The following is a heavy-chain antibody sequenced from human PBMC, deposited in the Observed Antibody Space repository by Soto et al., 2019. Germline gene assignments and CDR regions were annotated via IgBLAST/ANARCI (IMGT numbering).Heavy chain of an antibody. V-gene: IGHV1-2*04. J-gene: IGHJ3*02. D-gene: IGHD2-15*01. CDR3: ARFCSGGSCSDAFDI. CDR2: INPNSGGT. CDR1: GYTFTGYY. Sequence: ASVKVSCKASGYTFTGYYMHWVRQAPGQGLEWMGWINPNSGGTNYAQKFQGWVTMTRDTSISTAYMELSRLRSDDTAVYYCARFCSGGSCSDAFDIWGQGTMVTVSS.